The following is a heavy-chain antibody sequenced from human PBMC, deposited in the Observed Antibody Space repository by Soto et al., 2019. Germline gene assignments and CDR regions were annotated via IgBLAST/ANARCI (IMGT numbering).Heavy chain of an antibody. J-gene: IGHJ6*02. CDR2: INSDGSST. V-gene: IGHV3-74*01. CDR1: GFNFSSYW. D-gene: IGHD1-26*01. CDR3: ARGEVLYYYYYGMDV. Sequence: EVQLVESGGGLVQPGGSLRLSCAASGFNFSSYWMHWVRQAPGKGLVWVSRINSDGSSTSYADSVKGRFTISRDNAKNTLYLQMNSLRAEDTAVYYCARGEVLYYYYYGMDVWGQGTTVTVSS.